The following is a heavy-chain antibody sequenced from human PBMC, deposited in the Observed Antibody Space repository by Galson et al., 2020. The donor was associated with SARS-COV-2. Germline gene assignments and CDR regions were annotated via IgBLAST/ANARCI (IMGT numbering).Heavy chain of an antibody. CDR2: IWYDGSNK. V-gene: IGHV3-33*01. Sequence: GGSLRLSCAASGFTFSSYGMHWVRQAPGKGLEWVAVIWYDGSNKYYAASVKGRFTISRDNSKNTLYLQMNSLRAEDTAVYYCARDSKSNYYIDYWGQGTLVTVSS. CDR1: GFTFSSYG. D-gene: IGHD4-4*01. CDR3: ARDSKSNYYIDY. J-gene: IGHJ4*02.